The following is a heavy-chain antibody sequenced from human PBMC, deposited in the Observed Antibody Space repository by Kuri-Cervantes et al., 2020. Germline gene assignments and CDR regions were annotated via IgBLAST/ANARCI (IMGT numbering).Heavy chain of an antibody. D-gene: IGHD2-15*01. Sequence: SETLSLTCAVSGGSISSGGYSWSWIRQPPGKGLEWIGYIYHGGSTYYNPSLKSRVTISVDTSKNQFSLKLSSVTAADTATYYCARVKSGGIDYWGQGTLVTVSS. V-gene: IGHV4-30-2*01. J-gene: IGHJ4*02. CDR3: ARVKSGGIDY. CDR2: IYHGGST. CDR1: GGSISSGGYS.